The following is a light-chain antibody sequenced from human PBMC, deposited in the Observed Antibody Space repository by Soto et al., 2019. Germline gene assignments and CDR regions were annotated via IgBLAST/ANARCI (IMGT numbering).Light chain of an antibody. CDR2: KAS. CDR3: QHYNSYSEA. CDR1: QTISSW. J-gene: IGKJ1*01. Sequence: DLQMPQSPSTLSGSVGDRVTITCRASQTISSWLAWYQQKPGKAPKLLIYKASTLKSGVPSRFSGSGSGTEFTLTISSLQPDDFATYYCQHYNSYSEAFGQGTKVELK. V-gene: IGKV1-5*03.